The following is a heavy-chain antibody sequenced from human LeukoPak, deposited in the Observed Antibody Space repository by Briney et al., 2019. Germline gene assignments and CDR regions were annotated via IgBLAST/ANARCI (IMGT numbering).Heavy chain of an antibody. V-gene: IGHV1-46*01. CDR3: AREGVPGGNRALRYFDY. Sequence: ASVKVSCKASGYTFTSYYMHWVRQAPGQGLEWMGIINPSGGSTSYAQKSQGRVTMTRDTSTSTVYMELSSLRSEDTAVYYCAREGVPGGNRALRYFDYWGQGTLVTVSS. CDR1: GYTFTSYY. CDR2: INPSGGST. J-gene: IGHJ4*02. D-gene: IGHD4-23*01.